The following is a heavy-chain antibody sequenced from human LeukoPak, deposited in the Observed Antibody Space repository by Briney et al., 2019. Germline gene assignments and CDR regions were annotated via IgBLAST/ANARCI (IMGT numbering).Heavy chain of an antibody. CDR2: ITTSGST. D-gene: IGHD2-21*01. V-gene: IGHV3-23*01. Sequence: GGSLRLSCAASGLTASHDVNNAMSWVRHAPGKGLEWVSGITTSGSTYYADSVKGRFTISRENSNNTLYLHMDSLRAEDTAVYYCAKAPVWNYYYGLDVWGQGTTVTVSS. J-gene: IGHJ6*02. CDR1: GLTASHDVNNA. CDR3: AKAPVWNYYYGLDV.